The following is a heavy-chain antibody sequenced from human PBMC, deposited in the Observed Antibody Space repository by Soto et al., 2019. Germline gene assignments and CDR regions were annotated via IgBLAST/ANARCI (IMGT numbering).Heavy chain of an antibody. CDR3: ASDAAVPRESDRFDY. V-gene: IGHV4-4*02. CDR1: GDSVTSNVW. CDR2: AYHNGLT. J-gene: IGHJ4*02. D-gene: IGHD6-19*01. Sequence: SETLSLTCAVSGDSVTSNVWWSWVRQPPGKGLEWIGEAYHNGLTDYNPSLKSRVTMSVDTSKNEFSLKLTSLTAADTAIYYCASDAAVPRESDRFDYWGQGTLVTVSS.